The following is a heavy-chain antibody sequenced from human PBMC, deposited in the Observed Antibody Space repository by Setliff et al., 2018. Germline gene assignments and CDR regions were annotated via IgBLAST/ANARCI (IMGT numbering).Heavy chain of an antibody. D-gene: IGHD6-13*01. V-gene: IGHV4-30-4*08. J-gene: IGHJ4*02. Sequence: PSETLSLTCTVSGDSISSGDYFWSWIRQPPGKGLEWIAYIYHSGSAYYNPSLKSRVTISVDTSKNQFSLKLSSVTAADTAVYYCARSWGGGIAAVDYWGQGTLVTVSS. CDR2: IYHSGSA. CDR1: GDSISSGDYF. CDR3: ARSWGGGIAAVDY.